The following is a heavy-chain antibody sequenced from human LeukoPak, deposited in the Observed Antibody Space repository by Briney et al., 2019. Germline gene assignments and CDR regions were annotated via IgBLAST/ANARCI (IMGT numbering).Heavy chain of an antibody. V-gene: IGHV3-43*01. CDR3: AFNSSSALGFDY. CDR2: ISWDGGTR. CDR1: GSTFDDYI. Sequence: GGSLRLSCAASGSTFDDYIMHWVRQAPGKGLEWVSLISWDGGTRYYADSVKGRFTISRDNSKNSLYLQMNSLRNEDTALYYCAFNSSSALGFDYWGQGTLVTVSS. J-gene: IGHJ4*02. D-gene: IGHD6-6*01.